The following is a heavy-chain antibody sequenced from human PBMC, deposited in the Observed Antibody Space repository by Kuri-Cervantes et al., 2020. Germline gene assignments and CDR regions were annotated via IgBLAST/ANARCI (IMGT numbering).Heavy chain of an antibody. CDR2: ISSSGSTI. J-gene: IGHJ6*02. CDR1: GFTFRNYW. V-gene: IGHV3-11*01. D-gene: IGHD1-26*01. Sequence: GGSLRLSCAASGFTFRNYWMHWVRQAPGKGLEWVSYISSSGSTIYYADSVKGRFTISRDNAKNSLYLQMNSLRAEDTAVYYCARDAGATGYYYYGMDVWGQGTTVTVSS. CDR3: ARDAGATGYYYYGMDV.